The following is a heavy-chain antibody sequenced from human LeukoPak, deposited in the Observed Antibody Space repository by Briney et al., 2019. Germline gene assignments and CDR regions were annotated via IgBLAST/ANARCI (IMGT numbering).Heavy chain of an antibody. Sequence: ASVKVSCKASGYTFTSYAMHWVRQAPGQRLEWMGRINAGNGNTKYSQKFQGRVTITRDTSASTAYMELSSLRSEDTAVYYCARDYRFGEPFYWGQGTLVTVSS. CDR1: GYTFTSYA. D-gene: IGHD3-10*01. CDR3: ARDYRFGEPFY. V-gene: IGHV1-3*01. CDR2: INAGNGNT. J-gene: IGHJ4*02.